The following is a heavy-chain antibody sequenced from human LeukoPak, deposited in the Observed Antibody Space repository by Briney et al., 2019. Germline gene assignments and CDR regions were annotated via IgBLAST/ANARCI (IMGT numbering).Heavy chain of an antibody. V-gene: IGHV4-34*01. Sequence: ASETLSLTCAVYGGSFSGYYWSWIRQPPGKGLEWIGEINHSGSTNYNPSLKSRVTISVDTSKNQFSLKLSSVTAADTAVYYCASERFGELSNHDYWGQGTLVTVSS. CDR3: ASERFGELSNHDY. CDR2: INHSGST. D-gene: IGHD3-10*01. CDR1: GGSFSGYY. J-gene: IGHJ4*02.